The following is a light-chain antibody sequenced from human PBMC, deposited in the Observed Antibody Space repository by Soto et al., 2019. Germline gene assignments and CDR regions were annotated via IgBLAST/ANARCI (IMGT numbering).Light chain of an antibody. CDR1: QSVVTY. CDR3: QQSYRSPYT. Sequence: DLQMTQSPSSLSASVGDTVTVTCRASQSVVTYLNWYQQKPGKAPALLIYGASSLQSGVPSRFSGSGSRSDFTLTIKGLQPEDFATYYCQQSYRSPYTFGQGTKVDIK. CDR2: GAS. V-gene: IGKV1-39*01. J-gene: IGKJ2*01.